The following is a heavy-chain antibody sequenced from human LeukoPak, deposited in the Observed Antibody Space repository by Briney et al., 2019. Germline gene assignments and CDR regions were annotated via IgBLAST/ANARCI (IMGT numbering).Heavy chain of an antibody. CDR2: INGKSGDT. CDR3: ARCSTSCYLGYFDY. Sequence: ASVKVSCKASGYTFIGYYMHWVRQAPGQGPEWMGWINGKSGDTHSAQKFQGRVTMTRDTSNSTAYMELRSLRSDDTAVYHCARCSTSCYLGYFDYWGQGTLVTVSS. CDR1: GYTFIGYY. J-gene: IGHJ4*02. D-gene: IGHD2-2*01. V-gene: IGHV1-2*02.